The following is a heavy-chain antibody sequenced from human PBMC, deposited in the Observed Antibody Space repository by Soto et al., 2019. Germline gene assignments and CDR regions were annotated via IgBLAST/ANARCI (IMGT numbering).Heavy chain of an antibody. V-gene: IGHV3-30-3*01. CDR1: GFTFSSYA. D-gene: IGHD3-10*01. CDR2: ISYDGSNK. J-gene: IGHJ4*02. CDR3: ARDPSMVRGVYQYYFDY. Sequence: QVKLVESGGGVVQPGRSLRLSCAASGFTFSSYAMHWVRQAPGKGLEWVAVISYDGSNKYYADSVKGQFTISRDNSKNTLYLQMNSLRAQDTAVYYCARDPSMVRGVYQYYFDYWGQGTLVTVSS.